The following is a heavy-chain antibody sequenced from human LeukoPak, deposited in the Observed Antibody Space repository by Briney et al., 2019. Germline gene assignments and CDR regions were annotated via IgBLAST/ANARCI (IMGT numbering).Heavy chain of an antibody. CDR3: ARAVRDGYDYYFDY. Sequence: PSQTLSLTCTVSGGSISSGSYYWSWIRQPAGKGLEWIGRIYTSGSTNYNPSLKSRVTISVDTSKSQFSLKLSSVTAADTAVYYCARAVRDGYDYYFDYWGQGTLVTVSS. CDR1: GGSISSGSYY. V-gene: IGHV4-61*02. J-gene: IGHJ4*02. CDR2: IYTSGST. D-gene: IGHD5-24*01.